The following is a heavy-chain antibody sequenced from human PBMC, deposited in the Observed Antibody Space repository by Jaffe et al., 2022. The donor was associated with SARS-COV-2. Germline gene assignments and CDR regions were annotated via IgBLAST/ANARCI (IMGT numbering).Heavy chain of an antibody. Sequence: QLQLQESGPGLVKPSETLSLTCTVSGGSISSSSYYWGWIRQPPGKGLEWIGSIYYSGSTYYNPSLKSRVTISVDTSKNQFSLKLSSVTAADTAVYYCARRADTAMDPNWFDPWGQGTLVTVSS. CDR1: GGSISSSSYY. J-gene: IGHJ5*02. CDR3: ARRADTAMDPNWFDP. D-gene: IGHD5-18*01. CDR2: IYYSGST. V-gene: IGHV4-39*01.